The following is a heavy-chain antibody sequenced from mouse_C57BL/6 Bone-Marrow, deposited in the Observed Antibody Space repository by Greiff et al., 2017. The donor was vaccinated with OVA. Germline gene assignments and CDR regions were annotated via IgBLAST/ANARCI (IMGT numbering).Heavy chain of an antibody. CDR3: AREGNYYGSRHKDFDV. CDR1: GFTFSDYY. CDR2: INYDGSST. V-gene: IGHV5-16*01. D-gene: IGHD1-1*01. J-gene: IGHJ1*03. Sequence: EVKVVESEGGLVQPGSSMKLSCTASGFTFSDYYMAWVRQVPEKGLEWVANINYDGSSTYYLDSLKSRFIISRDNAKNILYLQMSSLKSEDTATYYCAREGNYYGSRHKDFDVWGTGTTVTVSS.